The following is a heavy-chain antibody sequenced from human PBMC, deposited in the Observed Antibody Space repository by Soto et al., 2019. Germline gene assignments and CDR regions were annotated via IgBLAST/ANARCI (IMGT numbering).Heavy chain of an antibody. CDR2: LKGDGTEK. V-gene: IGHV3-7*03. CDR3: VRAIGGRDAY. J-gene: IGHJ4*02. D-gene: IGHD2-15*01. CDR1: GFTFSPYW. Sequence: EVQLVESGGGLVQPGGSLRLSCAASGFTFSPYWMSWVRQAPGKGLEWVANLKGDGTEKYYVDPVKGRFTISRDNAKNSVYLQMNSLRAEDTAVYYCVRAIGGRDAYWGQGTPVTVSS.